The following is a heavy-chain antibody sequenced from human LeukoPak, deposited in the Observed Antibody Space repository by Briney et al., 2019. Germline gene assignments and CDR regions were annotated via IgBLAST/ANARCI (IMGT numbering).Heavy chain of an antibody. V-gene: IGHV3-48*03. J-gene: IGHJ6*04. D-gene: IGHD3-10*02. CDR3: AELGITMIGGV. CDR1: GFTFSSYE. CDR2: ISSSGSTI. Sequence: GGSLRLSCAASGFTFSSYEMNWVRQAPGKGLEWVSYISSSGSTIYCADSVKGRFTISRDDAKNSLYLQMNSLRAEDTAVYYCAELGITMIGGVWGKGTTVTISS.